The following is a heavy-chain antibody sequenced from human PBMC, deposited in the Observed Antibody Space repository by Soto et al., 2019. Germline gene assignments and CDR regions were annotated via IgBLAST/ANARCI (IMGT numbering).Heavy chain of an antibody. Sequence: SATLSLTWTVSGGSISSYYWSWIRQPAGKGLEWIGRIYTSGSTNYNPSLKSRVTMSVDTSKNQFSLKLSSVTAADTAVYYCARQGWFGELVGWFDPWGQGTLVTVSS. CDR2: IYTSGST. V-gene: IGHV4-4*07. CDR3: ARQGWFGELVGWFDP. J-gene: IGHJ5*02. D-gene: IGHD3-10*01. CDR1: GGSISSYY.